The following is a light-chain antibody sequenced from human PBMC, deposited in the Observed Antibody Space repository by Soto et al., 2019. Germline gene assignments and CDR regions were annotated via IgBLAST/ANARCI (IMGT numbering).Light chain of an antibody. J-gene: IGLJ3*02. V-gene: IGLV1-44*01. CDR2: SSN. CDR1: SSNIGTNT. CDR3: AAWDGSLNVVL. Sequence: QSVLTQPPSASGTPGQRVTISCSGSSSNIGTNTVNWYQQFPRSAPKLLMYSSNQRPSGVPDRFSGSKSGTSASLAISGLQSEDEAHYYCAAWDGSLNVVLFGGGTKVTVL.